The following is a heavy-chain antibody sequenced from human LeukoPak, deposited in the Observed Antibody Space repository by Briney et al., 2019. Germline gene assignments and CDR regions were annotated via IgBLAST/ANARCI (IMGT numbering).Heavy chain of an antibody. CDR3: ARGRRGFGEVVDY. CDR2: INHSGST. D-gene: IGHD3-10*01. Sequence: PSETLSLTCAVYGGSFSGYYWSWIRQPPGKGLEWIGEINHSGSTNYNPSLKSRVTISADTSKNQFSLKLSSVTAADTAVYYCARGRRGFGEVVDYWGQGTLVTVSS. J-gene: IGHJ4*02. CDR1: GGSFSGYY. V-gene: IGHV4-34*01.